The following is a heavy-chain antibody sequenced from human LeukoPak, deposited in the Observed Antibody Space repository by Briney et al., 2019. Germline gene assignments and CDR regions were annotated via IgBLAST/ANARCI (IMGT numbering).Heavy chain of an antibody. Sequence: GGSLRLSCAASGFTFDDYAMHWVRHPPGKGLEWVSLIRWDGGSTYYADSVKGRFTISRDNSKNSLYLQMNSLRAEDTALYYCAKAIAAAGGLPPDYWGQGTLVTVSS. D-gene: IGHD6-13*01. CDR3: AKAIAAAGGLPPDY. V-gene: IGHV3-43D*03. CDR1: GFTFDDYA. CDR2: IRWDGGST. J-gene: IGHJ4*02.